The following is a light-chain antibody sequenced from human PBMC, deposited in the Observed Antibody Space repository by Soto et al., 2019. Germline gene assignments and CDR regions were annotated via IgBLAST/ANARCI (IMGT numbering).Light chain of an antibody. Sequence: IVLTQSPGTLSLSPGESATLSCRASQTVRNNNIVWYQQRPGQATRVLISGASTRATVIPARFRGGGSWTDFSLFIRGLEPEDCAVYYCDQDACLTLTFGGGTKVVI. CDR1: QTVRNNN. CDR3: DQDACLTLT. CDR2: GAS. V-gene: IGKV3-20*01. J-gene: IGKJ4*01.